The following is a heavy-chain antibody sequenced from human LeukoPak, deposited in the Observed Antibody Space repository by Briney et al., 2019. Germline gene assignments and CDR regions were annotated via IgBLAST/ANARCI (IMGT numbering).Heavy chain of an antibody. CDR1: GGTFSSYA. Sequence: ASVKVSCKASGGTFSSYAISWVRQAPGQGLEWMGGIIPIFGTANYAQKFQGRVTITADKSTSTAYMELSSLRSEDTAVYYCARVDYYDSSGYLGWFDPWGQGTLVTVSS. CDR3: ARVDYYDSSGYLGWFDP. J-gene: IGHJ5*02. CDR2: IIPIFGTA. D-gene: IGHD3-22*01. V-gene: IGHV1-69*06.